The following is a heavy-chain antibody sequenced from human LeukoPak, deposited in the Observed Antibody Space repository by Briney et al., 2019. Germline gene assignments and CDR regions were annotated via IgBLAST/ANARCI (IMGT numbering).Heavy chain of an antibody. Sequence: GASVKVSCKASGGTFSSYAISWVRQAPGQGLEWMGGIIPIFGTANYAQKFQGRVTIIADESTSTAYMELSSLRSEDTAVYYCARQGTYYYDSSGYFWFDYWGQGTLVTVSS. D-gene: IGHD3-22*01. CDR1: GGTFSSYA. J-gene: IGHJ4*02. V-gene: IGHV1-69*13. CDR2: IIPIFGTA. CDR3: ARQGTYYYDSSGYFWFDY.